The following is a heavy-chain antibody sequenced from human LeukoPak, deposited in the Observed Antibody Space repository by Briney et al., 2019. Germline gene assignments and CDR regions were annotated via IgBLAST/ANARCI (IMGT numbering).Heavy chain of an antibody. CDR2: VSWNGAYT. V-gene: IGHV3-20*04. CDR3: ARRKGPYGSGTYYDS. Sequence: GGSLRLSCAASGFPFDDYGMSWIRLAPGKGLEWISGVSWNGAYTEYADSVRGRFTISRDNAKKSLYLQMNSLRVDDTALYYCARRKGPYGSGTYYDSWGQGTLVSVSS. J-gene: IGHJ4*02. CDR1: GFPFDDYG. D-gene: IGHD3-10*01.